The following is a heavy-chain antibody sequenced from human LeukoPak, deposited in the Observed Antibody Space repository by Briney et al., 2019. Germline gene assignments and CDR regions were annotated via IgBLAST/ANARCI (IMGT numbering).Heavy chain of an antibody. CDR2: ISSSSYI. J-gene: IGHJ5*02. CDR3: AKEESRGSRS. CDR1: GFTFSSYS. D-gene: IGHD3-16*01. V-gene: IGHV3-21*01. Sequence: GGSLRLSCAASGFTFSSYSMNWVRQAPGKGLEWVSSISSSSYIYYADSVEGRFTISRDNSKNTLYLQMNSLRAEDTAVYYCAKEESRGSRSWGQGTLVTVSS.